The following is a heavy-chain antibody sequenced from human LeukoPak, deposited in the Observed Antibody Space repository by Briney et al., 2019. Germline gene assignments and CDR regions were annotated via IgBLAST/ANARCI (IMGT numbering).Heavy chain of an antibody. Sequence: QSGGSLRLSCAASGFTFSSYAMSWVRQAPGKGLEWVSAIRDSGSSTHYADSVKGRFTTSRDNSKNTLFLQVNSLRAEDTAIYYCAKYGPQDSGSSHFDYWGQGALVTVSS. CDR1: GFTFSSYA. V-gene: IGHV3-23*01. CDR3: AKYGPQDSGSSHFDY. D-gene: IGHD1-26*01. J-gene: IGHJ4*02. CDR2: IRDSGSST.